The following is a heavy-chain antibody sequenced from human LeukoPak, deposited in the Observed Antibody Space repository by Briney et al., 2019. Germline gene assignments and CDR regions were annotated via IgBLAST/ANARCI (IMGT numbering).Heavy chain of an antibody. D-gene: IGHD3-16*02. CDR2: ISAYNGNT. J-gene: IGHJ4*02. CDR1: GYTFTSYG. Sequence: ASVKVSCKASGYTFTSYGISWVRQAPGQGLEWMGWISAYNGNTNYAQKLQGRVTMTTDTSTSTAYMELRSLRSDDTAVYYCARVRVWGSYRPRYFDYRGQGTLVTVSS. V-gene: IGHV1-18*01. CDR3: ARVRVWGSYRPRYFDY.